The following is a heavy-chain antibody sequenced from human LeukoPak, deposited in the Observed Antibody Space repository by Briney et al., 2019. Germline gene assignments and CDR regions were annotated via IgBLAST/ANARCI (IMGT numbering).Heavy chain of an antibody. J-gene: IGHJ3*02. CDR3: ARDLTVVTGFDI. CDR2: IYYSGST. CDR1: GGSISSGDYY. Sequence: PSQPLSLTCTVSGGSISSGDYYWSWIRQPPGKGLEWIGYIYYSGSTCYNPSLKSRVTISVDTSKNQFSLKLSSVTAADTAVYYCARDLTVVTGFDIWGQGTMVTVSS. D-gene: IGHD4-23*01. V-gene: IGHV4-30-4*01.